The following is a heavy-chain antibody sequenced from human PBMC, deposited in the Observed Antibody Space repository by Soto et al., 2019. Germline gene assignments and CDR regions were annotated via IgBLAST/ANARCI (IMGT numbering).Heavy chain of an antibody. CDR1: GGTFSSDA. CDR2: IIPICGTA. J-gene: IGHJ4*02. Sequence: QVQLVQSGAEVKKPGSSVKVSCKASGGTFSSDAISWVRQAPGQRLEWMGGIIPICGTANYAQKFQGRVTITADESTSTGYMELSSLRSEDTAVYDCARLGDTAMGCPDYWGQGTLVAVSS. D-gene: IGHD5-18*01. V-gene: IGHV1-69*01. CDR3: ARLGDTAMGCPDY.